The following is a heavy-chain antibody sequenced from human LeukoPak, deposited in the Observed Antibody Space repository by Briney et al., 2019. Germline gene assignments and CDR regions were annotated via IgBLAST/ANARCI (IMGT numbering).Heavy chain of an antibody. J-gene: IGHJ4*02. Sequence: ASVKVSCKASGYTFTSYGISWVRQAPGQGLEWMGWISAYNGNTNYAQKLQGRVTMTTDTSTSTAYMELRSLRSEDTAVYYCARDLSSFYGGNSFFDYWGQGTLVTVSS. CDR1: GYTFTSYG. CDR2: ISAYNGNT. V-gene: IGHV1-18*01. CDR3: ARDLSSFYGGNSFFDY. D-gene: IGHD4-23*01.